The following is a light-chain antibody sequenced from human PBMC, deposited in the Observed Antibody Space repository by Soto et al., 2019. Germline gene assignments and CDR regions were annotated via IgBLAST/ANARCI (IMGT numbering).Light chain of an antibody. CDR3: QQYKIYSQT. CDR2: GAS. Sequence: EIVMTQSPVTLSVSPGERATLSCRASQSVRRDLAWYQQKPGQPPRLLMYGASTRATGIPARFSGSGSGTEFTLTISSLQPDDFATYYCQQYKIYSQTFGQGTKVDIK. V-gene: IGKV3-15*01. CDR1: QSVRRD. J-gene: IGKJ1*01.